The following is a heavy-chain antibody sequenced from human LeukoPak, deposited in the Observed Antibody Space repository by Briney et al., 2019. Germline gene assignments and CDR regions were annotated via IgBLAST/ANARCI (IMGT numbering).Heavy chain of an antibody. D-gene: IGHD3-3*01. Sequence: ASVTVSFTSSGYTFTIYYMHWVRQAPGQGLEWMGIINPSGGSTSYAQKFQGRVTMTRDTSTSTVYMELSSLRSEDTAVYYCARATNVLRFLEWSAGAFDIWGQGTMVTVSS. J-gene: IGHJ3*02. CDR1: GYTFTIYY. CDR2: INPSGGST. V-gene: IGHV1-46*01. CDR3: ARATNVLRFLEWSAGAFDI.